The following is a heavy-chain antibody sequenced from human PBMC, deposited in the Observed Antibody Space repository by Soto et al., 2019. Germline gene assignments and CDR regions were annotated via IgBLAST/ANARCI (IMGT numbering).Heavy chain of an antibody. D-gene: IGHD1-7*01. CDR2: IIPIFGTA. Sequence: SVKVSCKASGGTFSSYAISWVRQAPGQGLEWMGGIIPIFGTANYAQKFQGRVTITADESTSTAYMELSSLRSEDTAAYYCARLRGTGTTRRGMDVWGQGTTVTVSS. J-gene: IGHJ6*02. CDR3: ARLRGTGTTRRGMDV. CDR1: GGTFSSYA. V-gene: IGHV1-69*13.